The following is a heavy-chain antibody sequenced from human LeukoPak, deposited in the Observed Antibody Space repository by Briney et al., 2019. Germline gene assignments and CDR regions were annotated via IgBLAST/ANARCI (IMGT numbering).Heavy chain of an antibody. CDR1: GFTFNNYA. J-gene: IGHJ4*02. D-gene: IGHD3-22*01. Sequence: GGSLRLSCAASGFTFNNYAMSWVRQAPGKGLEGVSVISGSGGSTDYADSVKGRFTISRDNSKNTLYLQMNSLRAEDTAVYYCAKGDSTYYYDSSGYMWGQGTLVTVSS. CDR2: ISGSGGST. V-gene: IGHV3-23*01. CDR3: AKGDSTYYYDSSGYM.